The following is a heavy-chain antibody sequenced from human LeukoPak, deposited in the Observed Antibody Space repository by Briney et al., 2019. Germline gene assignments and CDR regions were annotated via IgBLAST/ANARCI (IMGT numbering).Heavy chain of an antibody. CDR1: GGSIRSSYYY. V-gene: IGHV4-39*01. CDR2: IYDSGST. J-gene: IGHJ4*02. CDR3: ARQWYFDWLLYHFDY. D-gene: IGHD3-9*01. Sequence: SETLSLTCTVSGGSIRSSYYYWGWIRQPPGKGLEWIGSIYDSGSTYYNPSLKSRVTISVDTSKNQFSLKLSSVTAADTAVYYCARQWYFDWLLYHFDYWGQGTLVTVSS.